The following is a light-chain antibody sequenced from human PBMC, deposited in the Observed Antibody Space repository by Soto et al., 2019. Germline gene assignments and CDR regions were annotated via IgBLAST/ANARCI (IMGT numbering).Light chain of an antibody. CDR2: GAS. CDR1: QSVSSSY. CDR3: QQYNNWPPLAT. Sequence: EIVLTQSPGTLSLSPGERATLSCRASQSVSSSYLAWYQQKPGQAPRLLIYGASTRATGIPARFSGSGSGTEFTLTISSLQSEDFAVYYCQQYNNWPPLATFGGGTKVDI. J-gene: IGKJ4*01. V-gene: IGKV3-15*01.